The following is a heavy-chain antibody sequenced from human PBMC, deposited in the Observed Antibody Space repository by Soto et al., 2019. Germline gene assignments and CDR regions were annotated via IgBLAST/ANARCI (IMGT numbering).Heavy chain of an antibody. CDR1: CYSIGSGYY. J-gene: IGHJ5*02. CDR2: IYHSGST. CDR3: ARDPVWFGELFGWFDP. D-gene: IGHD3-10*01. Sequence: PSETLSLTCAVSCYSIGSGYYWGWIRQPPGKGLEWIGSIYHSGSTYYNPSLKSRVTISVDTSKNQFSLKLSSVTAADTAVYYCARDPVWFGELFGWFDPWGQGTLVTVSS. V-gene: IGHV4-38-2*02.